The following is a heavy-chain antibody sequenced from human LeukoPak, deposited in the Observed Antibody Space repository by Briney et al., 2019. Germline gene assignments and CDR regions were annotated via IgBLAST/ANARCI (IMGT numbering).Heavy chain of an antibody. J-gene: IGHJ4*02. V-gene: IGHV1-46*01. CDR2: INPSGGST. CDR3: ARVQRQLWLPFDY. CDR1: GYTFTSYG. D-gene: IGHD5-18*01. Sequence: ASVKISCKASGYTFTSYGISWVRQAPGQGLEWMGIINPSGGSTSYAQKFQGRVTMTRDTSTSTVYMELSSLRSEDTAVYYCARVQRQLWLPFDYWGQGTLVTVSS.